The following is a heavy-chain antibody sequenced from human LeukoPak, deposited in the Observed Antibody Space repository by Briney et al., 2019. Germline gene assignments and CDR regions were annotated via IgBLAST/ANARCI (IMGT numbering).Heavy chain of an antibody. V-gene: IGHV4-34*01. Sequence: SETLSLTCAVYGGSFSGYYWSWIRQPPGKGLEWIGEINHSGSTNYNPSLKSRVTISVDTSKNQFSLKLSSVTAADTAVYYWARTRPRYYYGMDVWGQGTTVTVSS. CDR1: GGSFSGYY. J-gene: IGHJ6*02. CDR3: ARTRPRYYYGMDV. CDR2: INHSGST.